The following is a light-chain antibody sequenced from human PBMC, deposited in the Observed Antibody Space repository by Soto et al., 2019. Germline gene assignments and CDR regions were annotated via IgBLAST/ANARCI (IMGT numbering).Light chain of an antibody. CDR3: AAWDDRPSGRV. V-gene: IGLV1-47*02. Sequence: QAVVTQPPSASGTPGQRVTISCSGSSSNLGKNLVYWYQQLPGTASKLLIYNNDQRPSGVPDRFSGSKSGTSASLAISGLRSEDEADYYCAAWDDRPSGRVFGGGTKLTVL. CDR1: SSNLGKNL. CDR2: NND. J-gene: IGLJ3*02.